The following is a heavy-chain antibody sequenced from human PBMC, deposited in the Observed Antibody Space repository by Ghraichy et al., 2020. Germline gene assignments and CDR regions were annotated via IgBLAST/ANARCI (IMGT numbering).Heavy chain of an antibody. J-gene: IGHJ6*02. Sequence: GSLSLTCTVSGGSISSYYWSWIRQPPGKGLEWIGCIYYSGSTDYNPSLKSRVTISVDTSKNQCSLKLNSVTAADTAVYYCARVSRGGYYYGMDVWGQGTTVIVSS. CDR3: ARVSRGGYYYGMDV. CDR1: GGSISSYY. D-gene: IGHD6-25*01. V-gene: IGHV4-59*01. CDR2: IYYSGST.